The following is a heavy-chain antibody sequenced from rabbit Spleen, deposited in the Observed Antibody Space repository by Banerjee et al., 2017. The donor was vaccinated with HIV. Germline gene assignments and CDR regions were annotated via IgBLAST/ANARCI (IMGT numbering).Heavy chain of an antibody. J-gene: IGHJ2*01. V-gene: IGHV1S45*01. D-gene: IGHD1-1*01. CDR1: GFSFSSSDY. Sequence: QEQLVESGGGLVQPGGSLTLSCTASGFSFSSSDYMCWVRQAPGKGLEWIACIDTSDGDTDYANWPKGRFTISQASSTTVTLQMTSLTVADTATYFCARNYVNTFDPWGQGTLVTVS. CDR3: ARNYVNTFDP. CDR2: IDTSDGDT.